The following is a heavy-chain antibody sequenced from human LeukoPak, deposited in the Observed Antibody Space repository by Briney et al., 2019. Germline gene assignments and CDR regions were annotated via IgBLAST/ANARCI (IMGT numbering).Heavy chain of an antibody. CDR3: ARLGPSVDV. V-gene: IGHV4-59*08. Sequence: SETLSLTCTVSGGSISSYYWSWIRQPPGKGLEWIGYIYYSGSTNYNPSLKSQVTISVDTSKNQFSLKLSSVTAADTAVYYCARLGPSVDVWGQGTTVTVSS. CDR1: GGSISSYY. CDR2: IYYSGST. J-gene: IGHJ6*02.